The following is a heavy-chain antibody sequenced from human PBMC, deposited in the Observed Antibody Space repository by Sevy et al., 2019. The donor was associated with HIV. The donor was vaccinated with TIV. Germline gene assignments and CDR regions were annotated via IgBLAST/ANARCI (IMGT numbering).Heavy chain of an antibody. J-gene: IGHJ4*02. CDR3: AREGYYDYIWGSYRYFNDY. Sequence: GESLKISCAASGFTFSNYWMTWVRQAPGKGLEWVAHIKQDGSEKHYVDSVKGRFTISRDNSKNSVYLKMNSLKAEETAVYFCAREGYYDYIWGSYRYFNDYWGQGTLVTVSS. CDR2: IKQDGSEK. CDR1: GFTFSNYW. D-gene: IGHD3-16*02. V-gene: IGHV3-7*03.